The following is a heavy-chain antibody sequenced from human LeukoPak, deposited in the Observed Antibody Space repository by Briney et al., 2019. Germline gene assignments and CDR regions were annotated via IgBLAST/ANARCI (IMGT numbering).Heavy chain of an antibody. CDR3: AEVDRDPDYYYYMDV. CDR2: IKSKTDGGTT. D-gene: IGHD5-12*01. Sequence: GGSLRLSCAASGFTFSNAWMSWVRQAAGKGLEWVGRIKSKTDGGTTDYAAPVKGRFTISRDDSKNTLYLQMNSLRAEDTAVYYCAEVDRDPDYYYYMDVWGKGTTVTVSS. J-gene: IGHJ6*03. CDR1: GFTFSNAW. V-gene: IGHV3-15*01.